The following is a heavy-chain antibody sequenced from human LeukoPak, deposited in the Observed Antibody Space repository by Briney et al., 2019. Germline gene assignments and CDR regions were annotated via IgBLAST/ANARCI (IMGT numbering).Heavy chain of an antibody. V-gene: IGHV4-31*03. Sequence: TSQTLSLTCTVSGGSISSGGYYWSWIRQHPGKGLEWIGYIYYSGSTSYNPSLKSRVTISVDTSKNQFSLKLRSVTAADTAVYYCARHGSDWVLDYWGQGTLVTVSS. CDR3: ARHGSDWVLDY. CDR1: GGSISSGGYY. D-gene: IGHD2-21*02. J-gene: IGHJ4*02. CDR2: IYYSGST.